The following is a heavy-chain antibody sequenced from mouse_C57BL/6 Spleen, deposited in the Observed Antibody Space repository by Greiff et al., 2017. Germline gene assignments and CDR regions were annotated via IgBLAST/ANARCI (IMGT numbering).Heavy chain of an antibody. CDR1: GYTFTDYN. CDR2: INPNNGGT. V-gene: IGHV1-22*01. Sequence: VQLKESGPELVRPGASVKMYCKASGYTFTDYNMDWVKQSHGKRLEWIGSINPNNGGTSYNQKFKGKATLTVNKSSSTAYMELRSLTSEDSAVYYCARGYYSNYDYLDFGVRGTGTTVTV. J-gene: IGHJ1*03. D-gene: IGHD2-5*01. CDR3: ARGYYSNYDYLDFGV.